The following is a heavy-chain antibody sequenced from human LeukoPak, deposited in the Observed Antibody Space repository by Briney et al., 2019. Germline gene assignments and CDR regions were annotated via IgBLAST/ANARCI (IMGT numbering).Heavy chain of an antibody. CDR2: VFSDGRT. Sequence: GGSLRLSCAASGITVNTNYMSWVRQAPGKGLEWVSNVFSDGRTFCADSVKGRFTISRDSSKNSIFLQMNSLRAEDTAVYYCARGDFDYWGQGTLVTVSS. V-gene: IGHV3-53*01. CDR1: GITVNTNY. CDR3: ARGDFDY. J-gene: IGHJ4*02.